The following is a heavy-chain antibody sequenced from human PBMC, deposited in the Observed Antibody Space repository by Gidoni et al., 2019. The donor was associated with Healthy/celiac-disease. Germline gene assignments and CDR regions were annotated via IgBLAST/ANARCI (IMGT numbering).Heavy chain of an antibody. CDR2: IYTSGST. D-gene: IGHD3-22*01. CDR3: ARDDYYYDSSGYYYYYYGMDV. J-gene: IGHJ6*02. CDR1: GGSISSYY. Sequence: QVQLQESGPGLVKPSETLSLTCPVSGGSISSYYWTWIRQPAGKGLEWIGRIYTSGSTNYNPSLKSRVTMSVDTSKNQFSLKLSSVTAADTAVYYCARDDYYYDSSGYYYYYYGMDVWGQGTTVTVSS. V-gene: IGHV4-4*07.